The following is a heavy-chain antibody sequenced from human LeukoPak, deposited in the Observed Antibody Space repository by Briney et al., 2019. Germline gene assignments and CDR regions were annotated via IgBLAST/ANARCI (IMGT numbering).Heavy chain of an antibody. Sequence: SETLSLTCAVYGGSFSGYYWSWIRQPSGKGLEWIGEINHSGSTNYNPSLKSRVTISVDTSKNQFSLKLSSVTAADTAVYYCARGPMMGAFDIWGQGTMVTVSS. V-gene: IGHV4-34*01. CDR1: GGSFSGYY. CDR3: ARGPMMGAFDI. CDR2: INHSGST. J-gene: IGHJ3*02. D-gene: IGHD1-26*01.